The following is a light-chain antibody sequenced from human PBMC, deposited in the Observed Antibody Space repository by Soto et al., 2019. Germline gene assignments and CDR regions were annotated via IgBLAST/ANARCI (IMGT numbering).Light chain of an antibody. Sequence: EIVMTQSPATLSVSPGERATLSFRASQSVSSNLAWYQQKPGQAPRLLIYGASTRATGVPARFSGSGSGTDFTLTISRLEPEDFAVYYCQQYGSPLTFGGGTKVDIK. CDR2: GAS. J-gene: IGKJ4*01. CDR3: QQYGSPLT. CDR1: QSVSSN. V-gene: IGKV3-15*01.